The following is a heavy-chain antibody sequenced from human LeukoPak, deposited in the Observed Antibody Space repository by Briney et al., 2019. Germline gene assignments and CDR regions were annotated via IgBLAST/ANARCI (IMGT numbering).Heavy chain of an antibody. CDR1: GYSISSGCY. J-gene: IGHJ4*02. CDR2: IYHSGST. CDR3: ARDSRKTAAPYLY. Sequence: SETLSLTCTVSGYSISSGCYWGWIRQPPGKGLEWIGSIYHSGSTYYNPSLKSRVTISVDTSKNQFSLKLSSVTAADAAVYYCARDSRKTAAPYLYWGQGTLVTVSS. D-gene: IGHD6-13*01. V-gene: IGHV4-38-2*02.